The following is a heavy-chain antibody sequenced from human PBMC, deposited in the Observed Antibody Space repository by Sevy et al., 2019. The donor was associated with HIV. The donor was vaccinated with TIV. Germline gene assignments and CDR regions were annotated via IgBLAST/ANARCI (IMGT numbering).Heavy chain of an antibody. J-gene: IGHJ6*02. V-gene: IGHV3-23*01. Sequence: GGSLRLSCAASGFTFSSYAMSWVRQAPGKGVEWVSAISGSGGSTYYADSVKGRFTISRDNSKNTLYLQMNSLRAEDTAVYYCAKVVPAAMMLELDYYYGMDVWGQGTTVTVSS. D-gene: IGHD2-2*01. CDR1: GFTFSSYA. CDR2: ISGSGGST. CDR3: AKVVPAAMMLELDYYYGMDV.